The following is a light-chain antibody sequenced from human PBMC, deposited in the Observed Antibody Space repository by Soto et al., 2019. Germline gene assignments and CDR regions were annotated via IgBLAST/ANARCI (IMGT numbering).Light chain of an antibody. CDR1: QSLNTY. J-gene: IGKJ2*01. Sequence: EIVLTQSPATLSLSPGERATLSCRASQSLNTYLAWYQQKPGQAPRLLIYDASNRATGIPARFSGSGSGTDFTLPISSLQPDDFAVYYCQQRSSWPPFTFGQGTKLEIK. CDR3: QQRSSWPPFT. V-gene: IGKV3-11*01. CDR2: DAS.